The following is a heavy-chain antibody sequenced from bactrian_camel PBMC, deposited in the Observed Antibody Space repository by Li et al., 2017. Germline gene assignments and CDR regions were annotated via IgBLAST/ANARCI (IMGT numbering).Heavy chain of an antibody. J-gene: IGHJ4*01. CDR3: VVDYEFCLAYSMPKATY. CDR1: DNSNHC. Sequence: HVQLVESGGGSVQAGGSLRLSCVASDNSNHCMAWVRQAPGKEREGVAAIGQHGDTSYADSVKGRFTISRDNTRNTLYLQMNSLKPEGTAMYYCVVDYEFCLAYSMPKATYWGQGTQVTVS. D-gene: IGHD3*01. CDR2: IGQHGDT. V-gene: IGHV3S26*01.